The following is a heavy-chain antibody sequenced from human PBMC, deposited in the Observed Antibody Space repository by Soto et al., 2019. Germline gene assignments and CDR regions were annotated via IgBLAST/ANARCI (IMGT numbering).Heavy chain of an antibody. CDR2: IYHSGST. Sequence: SETLSLTCVVSGGSIDSGGYSWSWIRQPPGKGLEWIGYIYHSGSTSYNPSLKSRVTISVDRSKNQFSLKLSSVTAADTAVYYCARGRRVSAFISYYFDYWGQGTLVTVSS. D-gene: IGHD3-16*02. CDR1: GGSIDSGGYS. CDR3: ARGRRVSAFISYYFDY. V-gene: IGHV4-30-2*01. J-gene: IGHJ4*02.